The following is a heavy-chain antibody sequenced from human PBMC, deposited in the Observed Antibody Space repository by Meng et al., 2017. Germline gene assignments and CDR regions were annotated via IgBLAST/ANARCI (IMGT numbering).Heavy chain of an antibody. Sequence: VQIEQGGAGMLQPSETLSLTCAVYGWSFSGYYWSWIRQPPGQGLEWIGEINHSGSNKYNPYLKSRVTISVDTSKTQFSLKLSTVIDADTAVYYCARASPYDRGGYFDYWGQGTLVTVSS. J-gene: IGHJ4*02. CDR2: INHSGSN. V-gene: IGHV4-34*01. D-gene: IGHD3-22*01. CDR1: GWSFSGYY. CDR3: ARASPYDRGGYFDY.